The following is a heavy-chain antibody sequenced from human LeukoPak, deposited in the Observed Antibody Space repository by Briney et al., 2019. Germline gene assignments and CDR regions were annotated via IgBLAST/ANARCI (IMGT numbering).Heavy chain of an antibody. V-gene: IGHV4-59*01. J-gene: IGHJ4*02. CDR3: ARVRVATIIDY. CDR2: IYYSGSA. Sequence: ASETLSLTCTVSGGSISSYYWSWIRQPPGKGLEWIGYIYYSGSANYNPSLRSRVTISVDTSKNQFSLKLSSVTAADTAVYYCARVRVATIIDYWGQGTLVTVSS. D-gene: IGHD5-12*01. CDR1: GGSISSYY.